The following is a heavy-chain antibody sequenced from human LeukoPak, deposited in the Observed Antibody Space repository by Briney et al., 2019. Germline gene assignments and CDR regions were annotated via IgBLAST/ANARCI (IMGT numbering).Heavy chain of an antibody. CDR1: GYTFTSYY. CDR3: ARDMVRGVIPGYYFDY. V-gene: IGHV1-46*01. Sequence: GASVKLSCKSSGYTFTSYYMHWVRLAPGQGLGWMGIINPSGGSTSYSQKFQGRVTMTRDTSTSTVYMELSSMRSEDTAVYYCARDMVRGVIPGYYFDYWGQGTLVTVSS. CDR2: INPSGGST. J-gene: IGHJ4*02. D-gene: IGHD3-10*01.